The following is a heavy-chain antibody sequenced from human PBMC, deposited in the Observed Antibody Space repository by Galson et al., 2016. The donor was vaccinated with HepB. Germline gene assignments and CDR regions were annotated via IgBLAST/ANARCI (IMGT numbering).Heavy chain of an antibody. Sequence: SLRLSCAASGFVFSNFGLSWVRQAPGKGLEWVASISTRRTTYYSDSVQGRVTISRDNSNNTLYLQMNGLRAEDTAVYYCAKERLVRRIFDHWGQGTLRTVSS. CDR2: ISTRRTT. V-gene: IGHV3-23*01. CDR3: AKERLVRRIFDH. CDR1: GFVFSNFG. J-gene: IGHJ4*02. D-gene: IGHD1-1*01.